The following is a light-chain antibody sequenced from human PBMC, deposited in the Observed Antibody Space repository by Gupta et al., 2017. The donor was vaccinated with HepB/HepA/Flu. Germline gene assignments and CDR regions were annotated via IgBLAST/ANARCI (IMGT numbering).Light chain of an antibody. V-gene: IGKV3-15*01. J-gene: IGKJ5*01. CDR2: GAS. CDR1: QSVSSN. CDR3: QQYDNWPPIT. Sequence: ERVMTQSPVTLSVSPGERATLSCRASQSVSSNLAWYQQKPGQAPRLLIYGASTRTTGIPARFSGSGSGTEFTLTISGLQSENFAVYSCQQYDNWPPITFGQGTRLEIK.